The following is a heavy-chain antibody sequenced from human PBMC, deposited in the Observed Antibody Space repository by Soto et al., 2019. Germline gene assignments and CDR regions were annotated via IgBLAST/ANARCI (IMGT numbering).Heavy chain of an antibody. J-gene: IGHJ4*02. CDR1: GYIFTDHL. V-gene: IGHV7-4-1*01. CDR3: VGTYDY. CDR2: INTNTRNP. Sequence: QVQLVQSGSELKNPGASVKVSCKASGYIFTDHLMNWVRQTPGQGLEWIGWINTNTRNPTYAQGLTGRFVFSLDTSVSTAYLAIYSLRAEDTGVYYCVGTYDYWGQGTLVTVSS. D-gene: IGHD1-1*01.